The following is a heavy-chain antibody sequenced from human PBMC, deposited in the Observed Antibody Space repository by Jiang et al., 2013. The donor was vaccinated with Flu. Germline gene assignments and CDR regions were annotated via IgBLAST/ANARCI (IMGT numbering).Heavy chain of an antibody. Sequence: LVKPSGTLSLTCAVSGGSVISSDWWTWVRQPPREGTGVDWGSLSSWEHLRQPSLKSRVTMSVDGSKNEVSLTLASVTAADTAVYYCARRSAATHWGQGTLVTVSS. CDR2: LSSWEH. CDR1: GGSVISSDW. D-gene: IGHD6-13*01. CDR3: ARRSAATH. V-gene: IGHV4-4*02. J-gene: IGHJ1*01.